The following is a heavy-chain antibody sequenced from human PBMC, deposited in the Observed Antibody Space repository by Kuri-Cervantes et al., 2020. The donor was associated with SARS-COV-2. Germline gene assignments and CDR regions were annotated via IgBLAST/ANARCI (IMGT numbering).Heavy chain of an antibody. J-gene: IGHJ6*02. D-gene: IGHD5-24*01. CDR3: ARVYPRTAAYNHYYYGMDF. Sequence: GESLKISCAASGFTFSSYDMNWVRQAPGKGLEWVSYIRSSISIIYYADSVKGRFTVSRDNVKNSLYLQMNSLKAEDTAVYFCARVYPRTAAYNHYYYGMDFWGQGTTVTVSS. CDR1: GFTFSSYD. CDR2: IRSSISII. V-gene: IGHV3-48*01.